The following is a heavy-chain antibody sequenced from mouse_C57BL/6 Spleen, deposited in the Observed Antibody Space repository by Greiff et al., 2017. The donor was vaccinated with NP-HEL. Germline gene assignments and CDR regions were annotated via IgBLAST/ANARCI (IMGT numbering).Heavy chain of an antibody. CDR2: IYPYNGGT. CDR1: GYTFTDYY. V-gene: IGHV1-19*01. D-gene: IGHD2-4*01. CDR3: ARSDSSSDYDGPYYAMDY. J-gene: IGHJ4*01. Sequence: VQPQQSGPVLVKPGASVKMFCKASGYTFTDYYMNWVKQSHGKSLEWIGVIYPYNGGTSYNQKFKGTAKLTVDKSSSTAYMELNSLTSEDSSVYYCARSDSSSDYDGPYYAMDYWGQGTSVTVSS.